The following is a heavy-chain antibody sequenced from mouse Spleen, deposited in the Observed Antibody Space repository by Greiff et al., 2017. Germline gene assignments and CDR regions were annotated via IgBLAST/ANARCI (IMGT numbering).Heavy chain of an antibody. V-gene: IGHV1S137*01. D-gene: IGHD2-4*01. CDR3: ARSTMITTGFAY. J-gene: IGHJ3*01. Sequence: QVQLKESGAELVRPGVSVKISCKGSGYTFTDYAMHWVKQSHAKSLEWIGVISTYYGDASYNQKFKGKATMTVDKSSSTAYMELARLTSEDSAIYYCARSTMITTGFAYWGQGTLVTVSA. CDR2: ISTYYGDA. CDR1: GYTFTDYA.